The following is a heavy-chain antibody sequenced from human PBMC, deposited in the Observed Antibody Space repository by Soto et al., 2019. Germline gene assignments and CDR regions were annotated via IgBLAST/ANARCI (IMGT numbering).Heavy chain of an antibody. CDR1: GFTFDDYA. CDR2: ISWDGGST. V-gene: IGHV3-43D*04. J-gene: IGHJ6*02. CDR3: AKELGEAPYTSSSYYYGMDV. D-gene: IGHD6-13*01. Sequence: PGGSLRLSCAASGFTFDDYAMHWVRQAPGKGLEWVSLISWDGGSTYYADSVKGRFTISRDKSKNSLYLQMNSLRAEDTALYYCAKELGEAPYTSSSYYYGMDVWGQGTTVTVSS.